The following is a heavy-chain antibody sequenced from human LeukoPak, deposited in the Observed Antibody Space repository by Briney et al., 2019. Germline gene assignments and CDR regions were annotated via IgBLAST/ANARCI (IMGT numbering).Heavy chain of an antibody. CDR1: GGSISSSSSY. Sequence: SETLSLTCTVSGGSISSSSSYWGWVRQPPGKGLEWIGSIYYSGSTYYNPSLKSRITISVDTSKNQFSLKLSSVTAADTAVYCCARLDDSSGYFHWGQGTLVTVSS. CDR2: IYYSGST. D-gene: IGHD3-22*01. CDR3: ARLDDSSGYFH. J-gene: IGHJ4*02. V-gene: IGHV4-39*01.